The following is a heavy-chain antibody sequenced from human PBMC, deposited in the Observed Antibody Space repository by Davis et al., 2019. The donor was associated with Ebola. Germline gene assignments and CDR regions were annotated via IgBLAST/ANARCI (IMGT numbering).Heavy chain of an antibody. J-gene: IGHJ5*02. Sequence: ESLNISCAASGFIFSSYAMSWFRQAPGKGLEWVSSISVRSITYHADSVKGRFTISRDNSKNTLYLQMNSLRAEDTAVYYCAKVHPPTTVTTGWFDPWGQGTLVTVSS. CDR3: AKVHPPTTVTTGWFDP. CDR1: GFIFSSYA. V-gene: IGHV3-23*01. CDR2: ISVRSIT. D-gene: IGHD4-17*01.